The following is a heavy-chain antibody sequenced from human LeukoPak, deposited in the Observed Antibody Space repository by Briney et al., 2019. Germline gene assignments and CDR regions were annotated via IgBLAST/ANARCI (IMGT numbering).Heavy chain of an antibody. CDR1: GYSISSGYY. V-gene: IGHV4-38-2*01. J-gene: IGHJ4*02. Sequence: PSETLSLTCAVSGYSISSGYYWGWIRQPPGKGLEWIGSIYHSGSTYYNPSLKSRVTISVDTSKNQFSLKLSSVTAADTAVCYCARLKIGPARDFDYWGQGTLVTVSS. D-gene: IGHD3-22*01. CDR2: IYHSGST. CDR3: ARLKIGPARDFDY.